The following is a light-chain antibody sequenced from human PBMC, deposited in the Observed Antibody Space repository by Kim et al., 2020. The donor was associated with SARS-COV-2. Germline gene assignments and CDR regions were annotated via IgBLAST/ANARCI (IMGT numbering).Light chain of an antibody. J-gene: IGLJ2*01. Sequence: LGASVKLTRTLSSGNSSYAMAWHQQQPEKGPRYLMKLNSDGSHSKGDGIPDRFSGSSAGAERYLTITSLQSEDEADYYCQTWGTVVFGGGTQLTVL. CDR2: LNSDGSH. V-gene: IGLV4-69*01. CDR1: SGNSSYA. CDR3: QTWGTVV.